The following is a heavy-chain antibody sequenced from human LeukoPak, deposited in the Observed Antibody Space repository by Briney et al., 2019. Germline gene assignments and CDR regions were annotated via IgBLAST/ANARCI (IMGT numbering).Heavy chain of an antibody. CDR2: IYYSGST. V-gene: IGHV4-39*01. D-gene: IGHD4-17*01. CDR1: GGSISSSSYY. J-gene: IGHJ4*02. Sequence: PSETLSLTCTVSGGSISSSSYYWGWIRQPPGKGLEWIGSIYYSGSTYYNPSLKSRVTIYVDTSKNQFSLKLSSVTAADTAVYYCARSGTTAIVFDYWGQGTLVTVSS. CDR3: ARSGTTAIVFDY.